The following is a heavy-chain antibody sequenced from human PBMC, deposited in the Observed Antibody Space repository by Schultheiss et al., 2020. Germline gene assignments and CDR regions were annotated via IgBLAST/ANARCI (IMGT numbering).Heavy chain of an antibody. CDR1: GASVSSGSYF. Sequence: SETLSLTCSVSGASVSSGSYFWSWIRQPPGKGLQWIGYVYNSGSTKYNPSLKSRVTISVDKSKNQVSLKLSSVTAADTAVYYCARDLGDWSNVLSFDYWGQRTLVTGSS. CDR2: VYNSGST. V-gene: IGHV4-61*01. CDR3: ARDLGDWSNVLSFDY. D-gene: IGHD2-21*01. J-gene: IGHJ4*02.